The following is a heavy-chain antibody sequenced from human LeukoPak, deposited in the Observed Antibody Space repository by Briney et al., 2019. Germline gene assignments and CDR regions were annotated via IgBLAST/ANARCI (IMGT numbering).Heavy chain of an antibody. CDR1: GYSLITYG. J-gene: IGHJ4*02. V-gene: IGHV1-18*03. D-gene: IGHD3-10*01. Sequence: ASVKVSCKASGYSLITYGMSWVRQAPGQGLEWMGWMSADNGDTNYAQKLQGRLTMTTDTSTSTAYMELRSLRSDDMAVYYCARPLYYGSGSYFDYWGQGTLVTVSS. CDR2: MSADNGDT. CDR3: ARPLYYGSGSYFDY.